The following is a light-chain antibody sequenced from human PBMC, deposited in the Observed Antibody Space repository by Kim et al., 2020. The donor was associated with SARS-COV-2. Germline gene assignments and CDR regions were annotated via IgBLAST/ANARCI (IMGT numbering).Light chain of an antibody. CDR1: QRVSSNY. J-gene: IGKJ4*01. CDR3: QQYGTSPLT. Sequence: SPGGRATVSCRSRQRVSSNYLAWYQQKPGQAPRRLIYGASSRATGGPDRFSGSGSETDFTLTISRLDPEDFAVYYCQQYGTSPLTFGGGTKVEIK. V-gene: IGKV3-20*01. CDR2: GAS.